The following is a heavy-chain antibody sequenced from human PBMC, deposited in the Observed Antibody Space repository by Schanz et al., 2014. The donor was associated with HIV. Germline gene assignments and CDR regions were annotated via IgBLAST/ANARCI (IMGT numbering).Heavy chain of an antibody. Sequence: DQLVESGGGVVQPGRSLRLSCAASGFTFSTSWMHWVRQAPGKGLEWLANIKEDGSVKGEVDSVKGRFTISRDNAKNSLYLQMNSLRVDDTAVYYCARDYRFATDSWGQGTLATVSP. CDR2: IKEDGSVK. CDR1: GFTFSTSW. D-gene: IGHD3-16*02. J-gene: IGHJ4*02. CDR3: ARDYRFATDS. V-gene: IGHV3-7*01.